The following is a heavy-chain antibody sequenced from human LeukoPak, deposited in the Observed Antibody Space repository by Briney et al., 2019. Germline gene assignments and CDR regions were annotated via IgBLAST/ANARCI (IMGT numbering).Heavy chain of an antibody. CDR3: ASPGESSSRFNY. CDR2: VSVSGADT. Sequence: PGGSLRLSCTVSGFIFSTYAMSWVRQAPGKGLEWVSGVSVSGADTYYADSVKGRFTISRDNSENTVYLQMNSLRAEDTAVYYCASPGESSSRFNYWGQGTLVTVSS. V-gene: IGHV3-23*01. J-gene: IGHJ4*02. CDR1: GFIFSTYA. D-gene: IGHD1-26*01.